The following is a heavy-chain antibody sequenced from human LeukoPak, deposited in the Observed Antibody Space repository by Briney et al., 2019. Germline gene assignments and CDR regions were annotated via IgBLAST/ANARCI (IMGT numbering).Heavy chain of an antibody. V-gene: IGHV1-24*01. CDR3: ATVVGATTMEIPRFDY. J-gene: IGHJ4*02. CDR1: GYTLTELS. Sequence: ASVKVSCKVSGYTLTELSMHWVRQAPGKGLEWMGGFDPEDGETVYAQKFQGRVTMTEDTSTDTAYMELSSLRSEDTAVYYCATVVGATTMEIPRFDYWGQGTLVTVSS. D-gene: IGHD1-26*01. CDR2: FDPEDGET.